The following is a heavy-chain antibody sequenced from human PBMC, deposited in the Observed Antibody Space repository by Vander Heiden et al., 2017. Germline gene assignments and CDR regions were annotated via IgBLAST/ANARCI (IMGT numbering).Heavy chain of an antibody. J-gene: IGHJ4*02. CDR2: IIPIVGTA. Sequence: QVQLVQSGAEVKKPGSSVKVSCKASGGTFSSYAISWVRQAPGQGLEGMGGIIPIVGTANYAQKFQGRVTITADESTSTAYMELSSLRSEDTAVYYCARVGVGAIPLDYWGQGTLVTVSS. CDR3: ARVGVGAIPLDY. V-gene: IGHV1-69*01. D-gene: IGHD1-26*01. CDR1: GGTFSSYA.